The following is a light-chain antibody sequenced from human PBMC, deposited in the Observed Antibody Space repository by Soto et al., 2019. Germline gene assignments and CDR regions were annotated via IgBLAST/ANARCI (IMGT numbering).Light chain of an antibody. J-gene: IGKJ1*01. CDR3: QQYYSYPLT. CDR2: AAS. V-gene: IGKV1-12*01. CDR1: QAISSW. Sequence: DIQMTQSPSSVSASIGDRATLSCRASQAISSWLAWYQQRPGKAPKLLIYAASSLQSGVPSRFSGSGSGTDFTLTISCLQSEDFATYYCQQYYSYPLTFGQGTKVDIK.